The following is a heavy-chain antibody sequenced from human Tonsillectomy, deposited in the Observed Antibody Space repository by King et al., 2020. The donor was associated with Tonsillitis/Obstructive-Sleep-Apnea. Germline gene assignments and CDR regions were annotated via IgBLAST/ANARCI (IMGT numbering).Heavy chain of an antibody. D-gene: IGHD2-2*01. CDR3: ARETEIDCSSTSCYRFDY. J-gene: IGHJ4*02. Sequence: VQLVESGGGVVRPGGSLRLSCAASGFTFDDYGMSWVRQAPGKGLEWVSGINWNGGSTGYADSVKGRFTISRYNAKNSLYLQMNSLRAEDTALSYCARETEIDCSSTSCYRFDYWGQGTLVTVSS. CDR2: INWNGGST. CDR1: GFTFDDYG. V-gene: IGHV3-20*04.